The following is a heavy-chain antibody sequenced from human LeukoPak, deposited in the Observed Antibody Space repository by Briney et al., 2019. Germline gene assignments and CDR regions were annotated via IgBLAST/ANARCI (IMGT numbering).Heavy chain of an antibody. V-gene: IGHV4-34*01. J-gene: IGHJ4*02. CDR2: INHSGST. Sequence: AETLSLTCAVYGGSFSGYYWSWIRQHPGKVLEWIGEINHSGSTNYNPSLKSRVTISVDTSKNQFSLKLSSVTAADTAVYYCASRPGIQLWFNWGQGTLVTVSS. CDR3: ASRPGIQLWFN. CDR1: GGSFSGYY. D-gene: IGHD5-18*01.